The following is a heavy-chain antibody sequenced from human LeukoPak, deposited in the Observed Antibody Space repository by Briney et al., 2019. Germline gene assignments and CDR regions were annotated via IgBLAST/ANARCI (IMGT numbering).Heavy chain of an antibody. D-gene: IGHD2-15*01. CDR2: ISGSTGTS. CDR1: GYTFSGYV. CDR3: AGDGRFRLLAGRTNYGMDV. Sequence: GGSLRLSCAASGYTFSGYVMSWVRQAPAKGLDWVSAISGSTGTSYYEEAMKGGLTILGDDTKNMLFLQMNSRGAEDTAVYYCAGDGRFRLLAGRTNYGMDVWGQGTTVTVSS. J-gene: IGHJ6*02. V-gene: IGHV3-23*01.